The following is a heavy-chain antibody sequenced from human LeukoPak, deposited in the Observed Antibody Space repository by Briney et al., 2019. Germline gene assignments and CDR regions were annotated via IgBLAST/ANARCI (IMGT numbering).Heavy chain of an antibody. CDR3: ARGTPAARRFVFYFDL. CDR2: IYYSGST. J-gene: IGHJ2*01. Sequence: SETLSLTCTVSGGSISSSSYYWGWIRQPPGKGLEWIGSIYYSGSTNYNPSLKSRVTMSVDTSKNQFSLKLSSVTAADTAVYYCARGTPAARRFVFYFDLWGRGTLVTVSS. D-gene: IGHD6-6*01. V-gene: IGHV4-39*07. CDR1: GGSISSSSYY.